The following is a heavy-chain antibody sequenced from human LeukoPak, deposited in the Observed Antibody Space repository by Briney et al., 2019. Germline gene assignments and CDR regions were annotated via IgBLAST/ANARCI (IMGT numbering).Heavy chain of an antibody. D-gene: IGHD2-2*01. CDR3: ATKGDIVVVPAATLTH. CDR2: INPSSGGT. Sequence: ASVKVSCKASGYTFTGYYMHWGRQAPGQGLEWMGWINPSSGGTNYAQKFQGRVSLTRDTSISTAYMELNRLRSDDTAVYYCATKGDIVVVPAATLTHWGQGTLVTVSS. J-gene: IGHJ4*02. CDR1: GYTFTGYY. V-gene: IGHV1-2*02.